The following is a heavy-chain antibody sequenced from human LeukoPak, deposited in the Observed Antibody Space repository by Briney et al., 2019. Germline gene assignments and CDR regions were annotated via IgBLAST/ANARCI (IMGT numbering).Heavy chain of an antibody. Sequence: GGSLRLSCAASGFTFSKAWMSCVRQAPGKGLEWVGHIKATPDGGTTEYGAPVKGRFTISRDDSKNTLYLQMNSLKSEYTAVYFCTTLPGYSYGYLQDYWGQGTLVTVSS. V-gene: IGHV3-15*01. CDR1: GFTFSKAW. CDR2: IKATPDGGTT. J-gene: IGHJ4*02. CDR3: TTLPGYSYGYLQDY. D-gene: IGHD5-18*01.